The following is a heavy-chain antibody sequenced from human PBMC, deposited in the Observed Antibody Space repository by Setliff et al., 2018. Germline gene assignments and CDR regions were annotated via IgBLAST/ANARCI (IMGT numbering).Heavy chain of an antibody. CDR1: GGSFSGYY. CDR3: ARDGGEY. CDR2: INHSGST. Sequence: SETLSLTCAVYGGSFSGYYWSWIRQPPGKGLEWIGEINHSGSTNYNPSLKSRVTISVDTSKNQFSLKLSSVTATDTAVYYCARDGGEYWGQGTLVTVS. V-gene: IGHV4-34*01. D-gene: IGHD3-16*01. J-gene: IGHJ4*02.